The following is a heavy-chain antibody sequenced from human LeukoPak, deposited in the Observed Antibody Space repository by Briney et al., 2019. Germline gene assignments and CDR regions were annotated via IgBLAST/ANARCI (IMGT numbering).Heavy chain of an antibody. J-gene: IGHJ4*02. CDR3: AKGGSYAPLDY. Sequence: GGSLRLSCAASGFTFSSSAMTWVRQAPGKGLEWVSAINNVGDDTIYTDSLKGRFTISRDNSKNTLYLQMYSLRAEDTAVYYCAKGGSYAPLDYWGQGTLVTVSS. CDR1: GFTFSSSA. V-gene: IGHV3-23*01. D-gene: IGHD1-26*01. CDR2: INNVGDDT.